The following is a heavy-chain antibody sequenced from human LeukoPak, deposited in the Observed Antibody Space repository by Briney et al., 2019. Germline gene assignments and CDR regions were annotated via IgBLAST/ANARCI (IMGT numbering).Heavy chain of an antibody. J-gene: IGHJ1*01. CDR3: ARDGAAAGSLRYFQH. D-gene: IGHD6-13*01. CDR2: ISSDSNFT. V-gene: IGHV3-21*01. Sequence: GGSLRLSCAASGFAFSSYSMNWVRQAPGKGLEWVSSISSDSNFTDYADSLKGRFTISRDNAKNSLYLQVNSLKVEDTAVYYCARDGAAAGSLRYFQHWGQGTLVTVSS. CDR1: GFAFSSYS.